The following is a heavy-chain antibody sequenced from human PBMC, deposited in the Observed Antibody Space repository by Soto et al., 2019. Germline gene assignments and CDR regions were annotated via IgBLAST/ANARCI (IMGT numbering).Heavy chain of an antibody. V-gene: IGHV2-5*02. D-gene: IGHD3-3*01. CDR1: GFSLTTSGVG. J-gene: IGHJ4*02. CDR3: AHRVLRTVFGLVTTTASYFDV. Sequence: QITLNESGPTQVKPRQTLTLTCTFSGFSLTTSGVGVGWIRQSPGKAPEWLALSYWDDDKRYSPSLKSRLTPTKDTSKNQVVLTMADLDPADTATYYCAHRVLRTVFGLVTTTASYFDVWGQGAPVAVSS. CDR2: SYWDDDK.